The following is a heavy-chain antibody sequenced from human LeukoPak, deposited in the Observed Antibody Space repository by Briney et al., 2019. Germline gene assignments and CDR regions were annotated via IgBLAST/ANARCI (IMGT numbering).Heavy chain of an antibody. D-gene: IGHD3-22*01. Sequence: ASVKVSCKASGYTFTSYGISWVRQAPGRGLEWMGWISAYNGNTNYAQKLQGRVTMTTDTSTSTAYMELWSLRSDGTAVYYCARANYYDSSGYSFDYWGQGTLVTVSS. CDR1: GYTFTSYG. J-gene: IGHJ4*02. V-gene: IGHV1-18*01. CDR2: ISAYNGNT. CDR3: ARANYYDSSGYSFDY.